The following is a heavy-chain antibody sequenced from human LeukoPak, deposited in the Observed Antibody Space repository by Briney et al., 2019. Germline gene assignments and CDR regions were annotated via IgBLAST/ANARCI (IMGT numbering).Heavy chain of an antibody. CDR1: GYTFTSYD. D-gene: IGHD6-19*01. J-gene: IGHJ4*02. CDR3: ALLSSAWVIDY. Sequence: EASVTVSFKASGYTFTSYDINWVRQATGQGLEWMGWMNPNSGNTGYAQKFQGRVTMTRNTSISTVYMELSSLRSEDTAVYYCALLSSAWVIDYWGQGTLVTVSS. V-gene: IGHV1-8*01. CDR2: MNPNSGNT.